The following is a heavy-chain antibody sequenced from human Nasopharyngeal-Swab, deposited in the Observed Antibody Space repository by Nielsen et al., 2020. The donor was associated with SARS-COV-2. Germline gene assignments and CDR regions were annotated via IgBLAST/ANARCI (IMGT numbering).Heavy chain of an antibody. J-gene: IGHJ4*02. CDR3: ARDLPYIGWDY. CDR2: ISAYNGNT. V-gene: IGHV1-18*04. CDR1: GYTFTSYG. Sequence: ASVKVSCKASGYTFTSYGISWVRQAPGQGLEWMGWISAYNGNTNYAQKFQGRVTMTRDTSTSTVYMELSSLRSEDTAVYYCARDLPYIGWDYWGQGTTVTVSS. D-gene: IGHD2-15*01.